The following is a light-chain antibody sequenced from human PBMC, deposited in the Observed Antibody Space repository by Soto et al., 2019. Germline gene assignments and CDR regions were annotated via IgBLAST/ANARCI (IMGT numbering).Light chain of an antibody. V-gene: IGKV3-20*01. CDR3: QQYGTSGT. Sequence: EIVLTQSPGTLSLSPGERATLSCRASQRVSSNYLAWYQQKPGQAPRLLIYGASSRATGIPDRFSGSGSGSDFTLNISRLEPEDFAVYYCQQYGTSGTFGGGTKVEIK. J-gene: IGKJ4*01. CDR1: QRVSSNY. CDR2: GAS.